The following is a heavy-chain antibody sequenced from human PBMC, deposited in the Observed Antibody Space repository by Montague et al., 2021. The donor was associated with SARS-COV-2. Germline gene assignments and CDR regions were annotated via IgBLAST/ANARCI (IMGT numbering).Heavy chain of an antibody. J-gene: IGHJ4*02. D-gene: IGHD5-12*01. CDR1: GVSVNSGSYY. V-gene: IGHV4-61*01. CDR2: VYYSGTT. Sequence: SETLSLTCSVSGVSVNSGSYYWSWIRQPPGKGLEWIGYVYYSGTTKYNPSLQSRVSISLDTSKNQFSLSLRSVTSADSAVYFCAREARGDSAGVSQGFDYWGLGTLVTVSS. CDR3: AREARGDSAGVSQGFDY.